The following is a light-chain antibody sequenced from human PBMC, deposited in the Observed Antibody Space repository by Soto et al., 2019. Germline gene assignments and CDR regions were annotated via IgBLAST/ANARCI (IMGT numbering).Light chain of an antibody. Sequence: QSALTQPASVSGSPGQSITISCTATSSVVDNYNFVSWYQHHPGKAPKLMIYEVTRRPSGVSSRFSGSKSGNTASLTISGLQAEDEADYYCSSYTSSGTQVLGTGTKVTVL. J-gene: IGLJ1*01. CDR2: EVT. V-gene: IGLV2-14*01. CDR1: SSVVDNYNF. CDR3: SSYTSSGTQV.